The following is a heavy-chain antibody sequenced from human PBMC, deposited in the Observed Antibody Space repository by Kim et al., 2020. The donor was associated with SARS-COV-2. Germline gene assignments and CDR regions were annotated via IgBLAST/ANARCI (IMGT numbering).Heavy chain of an antibody. Sequence: SETLSLTCTVSGGSISSSSYYWGWIRKPPGKGLEWIGSIYYSGSTYYNPSLKSRVTISVDTSKNQFSLKLSSVTAADTAVYYCASGKEFTVTTDYWGQGTLVTVSS. J-gene: IGHJ4*02. D-gene: IGHD4-17*01. CDR2: IYYSGST. V-gene: IGHV4-39*01. CDR1: GGSISSSSYY. CDR3: ASGKEFTVTTDY.